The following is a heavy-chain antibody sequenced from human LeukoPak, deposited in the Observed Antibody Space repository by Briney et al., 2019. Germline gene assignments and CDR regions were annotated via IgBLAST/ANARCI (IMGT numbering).Heavy chain of an antibody. CDR3: ARHGQYDFWRELYYYSSCMDV. J-gene: IGHJ6*03. Sequence: SGTLSLTCAVSGGSISSGNWWSWVRQPPGKGLEWIGEIYHSGSTNYNPSLKSRVAISVDTSKKQFSLELSSVTAADTAVYYCARHGQYDFWRELYYYSSCMDVWGKGTTVTVSS. D-gene: IGHD3-3*01. CDR1: GGSISSGNW. V-gene: IGHV4-4*02. CDR2: IYHSGST.